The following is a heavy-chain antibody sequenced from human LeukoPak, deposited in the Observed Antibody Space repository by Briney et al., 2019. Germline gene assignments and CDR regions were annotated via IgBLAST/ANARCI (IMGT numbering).Heavy chain of an antibody. Sequence: GASVKVSCKASGGTFSSYAISWVRQAPGQGLEWMGGIIPIFGTANYAQKFQGRVTITADESTSTAYTELSSLRSEDTAVYYCATNLREILEWLFDYWGQGTLVTVSS. CDR2: IIPIFGTA. CDR3: ATNLREILEWLFDY. D-gene: IGHD3-3*01. V-gene: IGHV1-69*13. CDR1: GGTFSSYA. J-gene: IGHJ4*02.